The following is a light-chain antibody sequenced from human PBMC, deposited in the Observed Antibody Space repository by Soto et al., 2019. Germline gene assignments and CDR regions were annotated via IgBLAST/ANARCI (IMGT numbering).Light chain of an antibody. CDR3: SSYTSSITYVV. Sequence: QSALTQPASVSGSPGQSITISCTGSSSDVGGYNYVSWYQQHPDKAPKVIIYEVSNRPSGVSNRFSGSKSGNTASLTISGLQAEDEADYYCSSYTSSITYVVFGGGNKLTVL. CDR2: EVS. J-gene: IGLJ2*01. CDR1: SSDVGGYNY. V-gene: IGLV2-14*01.